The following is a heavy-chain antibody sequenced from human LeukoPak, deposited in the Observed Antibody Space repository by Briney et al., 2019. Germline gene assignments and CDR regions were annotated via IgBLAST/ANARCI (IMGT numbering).Heavy chain of an antibody. V-gene: IGHV4-59*12. D-gene: IGHD3-3*01. Sequence: SETLSLTCTVSGGSISSYYWIWIRQPPEKGLEWIGDINYSGTTNYNPSLKSRVTISVDTSKNQFSLKLSSVTAADTAVYYCARAPYYDFWSGYLPAGRHYGMDVWGQGTTVTVSS. J-gene: IGHJ6*02. CDR2: INYSGTT. CDR1: GGSISSYY. CDR3: ARAPYYDFWSGYLPAGRHYGMDV.